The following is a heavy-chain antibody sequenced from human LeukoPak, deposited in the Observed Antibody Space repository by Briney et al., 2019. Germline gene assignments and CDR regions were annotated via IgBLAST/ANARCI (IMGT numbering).Heavy chain of an antibody. CDR1: GYTFTGYY. V-gene: IGHV1-2*02. CDR2: INPNSGGT. D-gene: IGHD6-19*01. J-gene: IGHJ4*02. Sequence: ASVKVSCKASGYTFTGYYMHWVRQAPGQGLEWMGWINPNSGGTNYAQNFQGRVTMTRDTSISTAYMELSRLRSDDTAVYYCARGEEKQWLVTGAFDYWGQGTLVTVSS. CDR3: ARGEEKQWLVTGAFDY.